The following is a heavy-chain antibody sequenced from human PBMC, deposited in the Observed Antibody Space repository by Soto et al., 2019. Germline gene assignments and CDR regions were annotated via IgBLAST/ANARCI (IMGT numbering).Heavy chain of an antibody. CDR2: ISYDGSNK. CDR1: GFTFSSYG. D-gene: IGHD6-19*01. J-gene: IGHJ5*02. V-gene: IGHV3-30*03. CDR3: ATDHRRIVVAAPLGP. Sequence: QVQLVESGGGVVQPGRSLRLSCAASGFTFSSYGMHWVRQAPGKGLEWVAVISYDGSNKYYADSVKGRLTISRDNSKNTLYLQMNSLRAEDTAVYYCATDHRRIVVAAPLGPWGQGPLVTVSS.